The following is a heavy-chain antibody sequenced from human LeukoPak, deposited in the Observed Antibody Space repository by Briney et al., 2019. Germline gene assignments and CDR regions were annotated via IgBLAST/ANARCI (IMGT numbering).Heavy chain of an antibody. V-gene: IGHV3-7*01. Sequence: GGSLRLSCAASGFTFSSYWMSWVRQAPGRGLEWVANIKRDGSEKYYVDSVKGRFTISRDNAKKSLYLQMNSLRGEDTAIYYCAEGPNYGDSSFWGQGTLVTVSS. CDR1: GFTFSSYW. CDR3: AEGPNYGDSSF. CDR2: IKRDGSEK. D-gene: IGHD4-17*01. J-gene: IGHJ4*02.